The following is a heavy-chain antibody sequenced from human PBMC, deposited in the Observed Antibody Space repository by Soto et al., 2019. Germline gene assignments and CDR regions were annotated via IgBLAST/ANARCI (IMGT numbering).Heavy chain of an antibody. V-gene: IGHV4-39*01. CDR1: GGSISINYYY. D-gene: IGHD3-10*01. CDR2: IDYSGST. CDR3: AKYPYGSGSYLES. Sequence: QLQLQESGPGLVKPSETLSLTCTVSGGSISINYYYWGWIRQPPGKGLEWIGSIDYSGSTYYNPSLKSRVTISVDTSKNQFSLKLNSVTAADTAVYYCAKYPYGSGSYLESWGQGSLLTVSS. J-gene: IGHJ5*02.